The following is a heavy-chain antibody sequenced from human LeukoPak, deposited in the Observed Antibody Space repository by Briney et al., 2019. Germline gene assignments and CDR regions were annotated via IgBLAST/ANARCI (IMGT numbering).Heavy chain of an antibody. Sequence: GGSLRLSCAASGFTFSSYAMSWVRQAPGKGLEWVSAISGSGGSTYYADSVKGRFTISRDNSKHTLYLQMNSLRAEDTAVYYCAKVRTSGSYLDRGPFDYWGQGTLVTVSS. D-gene: IGHD1-26*01. V-gene: IGHV3-23*01. CDR2: ISGSGGST. CDR3: AKVRTSGSYLDRGPFDY. CDR1: GFTFSSYA. J-gene: IGHJ4*02.